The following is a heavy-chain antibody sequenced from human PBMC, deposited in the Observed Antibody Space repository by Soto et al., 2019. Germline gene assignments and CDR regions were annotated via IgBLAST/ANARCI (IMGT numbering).Heavy chain of an antibody. V-gene: IGHV4-59*08. CDR1: GGSISNHF. CDR2: RYYNGNT. D-gene: IGHD4-4*01. J-gene: IGHJ4*02. CDR3: VRLSNYEGAF. Sequence: VQLQESGPGLVKPSETLSLTCTVSGGSISNHFWVWVRQPPGKGLEWIGYRYYNGNTMYNPSLKSRVTISGDTSKNQFSLRLSSVTAADTAVYYCVRLSNYEGAFWGQGALVTVSS.